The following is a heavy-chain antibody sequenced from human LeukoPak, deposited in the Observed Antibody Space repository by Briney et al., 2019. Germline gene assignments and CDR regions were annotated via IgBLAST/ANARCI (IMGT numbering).Heavy chain of an antibody. D-gene: IGHD3-10*01. V-gene: IGHV4-38-2*02. CDR2: IYHSGST. CDR3: ARGGYGSVVDY. Sequence: EWIGSIYHSGSTYYSPSLKSRVTISVDTSKKQFSLKLSSVIASDTAVYYCARGGYGSVVDYWGQGILVAVSS. J-gene: IGHJ4*02.